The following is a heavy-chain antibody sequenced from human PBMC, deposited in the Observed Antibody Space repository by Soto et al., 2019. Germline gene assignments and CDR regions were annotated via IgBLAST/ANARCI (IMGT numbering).Heavy chain of an antibody. CDR2: INHSGST. CDR3: ARGRYYYDSSGYYVQPGYFDN. Sequence: SETLSLTCAVYGGSFSGYYWSWIRQPPGKGLEWIGEINHSGSTNYNPSLKSRVTISVDTSKNQFSLKLSSVTAADTAVYYCARGRYYYDSSGYYVQPGYFDNWGQGTLVTVSS. CDR1: GGSFSGYY. J-gene: IGHJ4*02. D-gene: IGHD3-22*01. V-gene: IGHV4-34*01.